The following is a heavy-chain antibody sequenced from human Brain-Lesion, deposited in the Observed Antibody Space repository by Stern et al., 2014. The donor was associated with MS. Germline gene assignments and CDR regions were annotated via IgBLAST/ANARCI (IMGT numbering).Heavy chain of an antibody. V-gene: IGHV4-39*02. Sequence: QLVESGPGLVKPSETLSLTCTVAGGSVSSTSHAWAWIRQPPGKGLEWIGTIYYSGNTYYSPSLKSRLTISLDPSKNPFSLPLGSVTAADTAVYYCAGEEDIRYCSGGSCTGNWFDPWGQGTLVTVSS. CDR3: AGEEDIRYCSGGSCTGNWFDP. J-gene: IGHJ5*02. CDR1: GGSVSSTSHA. D-gene: IGHD2-15*01. CDR2: IYYSGNT.